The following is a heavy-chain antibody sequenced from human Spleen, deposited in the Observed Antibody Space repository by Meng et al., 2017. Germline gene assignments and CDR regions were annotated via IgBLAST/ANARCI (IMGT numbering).Heavy chain of an antibody. CDR3: VREYSGYSSGSGFYH. CDR2: SSSSGSTI. Sequence: GESLKISCTASGFPLSSYEMNWVRQAPGKGLEWVSYSSSSGSTISYADSVQGRFIMSRDNAKNSLHLQMESLRAEDTAVYYCVREYSGYSSGSGFYHWGQGTLVTVSS. D-gene: IGHD5-18*01. V-gene: IGHV3-48*03. J-gene: IGHJ4*02. CDR1: GFPLSSYE.